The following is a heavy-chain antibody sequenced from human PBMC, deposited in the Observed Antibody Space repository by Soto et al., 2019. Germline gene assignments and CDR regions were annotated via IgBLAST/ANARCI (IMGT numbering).Heavy chain of an antibody. J-gene: IGHJ5*02. CDR2: ISAYNTNT. CDR3: ARDTPPTDH. CDR1: GYTFTSYH. V-gene: IGHV1-18*01. Sequence: QVQLVQSGAEVKKPGASVKVSCKTSGYTFTSYHISWVRQAPGQGLEWMGWISAYNTNTNYAQKFQGRVTMTTDTLTSTAYMELTSLRSDDTAVYYCARDTPPTDHWGQGTLVTVSS.